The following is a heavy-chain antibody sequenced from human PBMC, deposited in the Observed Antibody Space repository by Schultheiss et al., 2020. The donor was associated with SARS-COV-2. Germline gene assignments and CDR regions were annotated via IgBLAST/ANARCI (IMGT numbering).Heavy chain of an antibody. Sequence: SETLSLTCAVSGGSISSSNWWSWVRQPPGKGLEWIGEINHSGSTNYNPSLKSRVTISVDTSKNQFSLKLSSVTAADTAVYYCARVGGHPVYNWFDPWGQGTLVTVSS. V-gene: IGHV4-4*02. J-gene: IGHJ5*02. D-gene: IGHD3-16*01. CDR2: INHSGST. CDR1: GGSISSSNW. CDR3: ARVGGHPVYNWFDP.